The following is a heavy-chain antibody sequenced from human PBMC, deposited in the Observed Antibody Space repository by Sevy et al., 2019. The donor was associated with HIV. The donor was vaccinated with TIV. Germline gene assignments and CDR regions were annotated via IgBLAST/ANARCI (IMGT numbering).Heavy chain of an antibody. CDR2: INTNTGNP. V-gene: IGHV7-4-1*02. D-gene: IGHD3-10*01. CDR3: AREGATYYYGSGSYYNGPRFDP. J-gene: IGHJ5*02. Sequence: ASVKVSCKASGYTFTSYDMNWVRQAPGQGLEWMGWINTNTGNPTYAQGFTGRFVFSLDTSVSTAYLQISSLKAEDTAVYYCAREGATYYYGSGSYYNGPRFDPWGQGTLVTVSS. CDR1: GYTFTSYD.